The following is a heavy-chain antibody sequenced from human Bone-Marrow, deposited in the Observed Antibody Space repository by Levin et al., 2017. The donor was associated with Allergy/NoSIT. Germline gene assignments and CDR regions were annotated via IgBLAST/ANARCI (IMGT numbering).Heavy chain of an antibody. J-gene: IGHJ5*02. CDR1: GGSVSSGSYY. V-gene: IGHV4-61*01. Sequence: SCTVSGGSVSSGSYYWSWIRQPPGKGLEWIGYIYYSGSTNYNPSLKSRVTISVDTSKNQFSLKLSSVTAADTAVYYCARSTVTTSVDWFDPWGQGTLVTVSS. CDR3: ARSTVTTSVDWFDP. D-gene: IGHD4-11*01. CDR2: IYYSGST.